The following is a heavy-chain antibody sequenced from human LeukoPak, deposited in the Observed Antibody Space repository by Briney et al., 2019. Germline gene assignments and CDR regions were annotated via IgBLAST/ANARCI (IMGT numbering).Heavy chain of an antibody. CDR3: VRVQTGGAFDI. D-gene: IGHD1-1*01. J-gene: IGHJ3*02. CDR2: SRNKGNSYST. Sequence: GGSLRLSCAASGFTFSSYWMHWVRQAPGKGLEWVGRSRNKGNSYSTDFAATVKGRFTISRDESKNSLFLQMNGLKIEDTAVYYCVRVQTGGAFDIWGQGTMVTVST. V-gene: IGHV3-72*01. CDR1: GFTFSSYW.